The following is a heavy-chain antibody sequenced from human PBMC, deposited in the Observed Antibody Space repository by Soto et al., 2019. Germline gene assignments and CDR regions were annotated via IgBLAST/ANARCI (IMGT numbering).Heavy chain of an antibody. CDR1: GDSISSMNW. CDR2: IHHSGST. J-gene: IGHJ4*02. Sequence: PSETLSLTCAVSGDSISSMNWWSWVRQPPGKGLEWIGEIHHSGSTNYNPSLKSRVTISVEKSKNQFSLKLSSVTAADTAVYYCARYDYPSGNDYTIDYLVQGILVT. CDR3: ARYDYPSGNDYTIDY. D-gene: IGHD3-10*01. V-gene: IGHV4-4*02.